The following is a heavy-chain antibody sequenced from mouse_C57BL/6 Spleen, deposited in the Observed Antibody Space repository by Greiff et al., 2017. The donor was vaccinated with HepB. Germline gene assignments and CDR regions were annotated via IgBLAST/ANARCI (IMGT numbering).Heavy chain of an antibody. CDR2: IYPGDGDT. D-gene: IGHD1-1*01. V-gene: IGHV1-80*01. Sequence: VQLQESGAELVKPGASVKISCKASGYAFSSYWMNWVKQRPGKGLEWIGQIYPGDGDTNYNGKFKGKATLTADKSSSTAYMQLSSLTSEDSAVYFCARFGVTTVVYFDYWGQGTTLTVSS. CDR1: GYAFSSYW. CDR3: ARFGVTTVVYFDY. J-gene: IGHJ2*01.